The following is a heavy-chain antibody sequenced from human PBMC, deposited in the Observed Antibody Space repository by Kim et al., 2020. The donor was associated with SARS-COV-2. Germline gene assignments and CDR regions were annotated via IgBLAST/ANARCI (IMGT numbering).Heavy chain of an antibody. CDR2: LKNKADGGTS. V-gene: IGHV3-15*01. CDR3: VTELSGAFHI. J-gene: IGHJ3*02. Sequence: GGSLRLSCAASEFTFTTVWMNWVRQAPGKGLEWVGLLKNKADGGTSDYAAPVKGRFSISWDDSKSTLYLQMNSLKLEDTAVYYCVTELSGAFHIWGQG. CDR1: EFTFTTVW. D-gene: IGHD3-3*01.